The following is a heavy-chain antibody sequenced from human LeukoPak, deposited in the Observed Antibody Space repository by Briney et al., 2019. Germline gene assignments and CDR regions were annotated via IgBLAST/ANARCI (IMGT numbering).Heavy chain of an antibody. CDR2: INPSGGST. CDR1: GYTFTSYY. CDR3: ARDPPGRPYSSSSYG. D-gene: IGHD6-6*01. J-gene: IGHJ4*02. V-gene: IGHV1-46*01. Sequence: ASVKVSCKASGYTFTSYYMHWVRQAPGQGLEWMGIINPSGGSTSYAQKFQGRVTMTRDMSTSTVYMELSSLRSEDTAAYYCARDPPGRPYSSSSYGWGQGTLVTVSS.